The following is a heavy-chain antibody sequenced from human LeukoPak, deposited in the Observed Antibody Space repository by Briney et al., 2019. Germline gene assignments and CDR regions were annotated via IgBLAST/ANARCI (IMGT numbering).Heavy chain of an antibody. D-gene: IGHD3-3*01. CDR1: GFTFKLYW. V-gene: IGHV3-74*01. CDR3: ARETDFWSGYYIPSYYYYYMDV. J-gene: IGHJ6*03. Sequence: PGGSLRLSCAVSGFTFKLYWMHWVRQAPGKGPVWVSRINDDGSDTTYADSVKGRFTISRDDAKNMLFLQMNSLRAEDTAVYYCARETDFWSGYYIPSYYYYYMDVWGKGTTVTVSS. CDR2: INDDGSDT.